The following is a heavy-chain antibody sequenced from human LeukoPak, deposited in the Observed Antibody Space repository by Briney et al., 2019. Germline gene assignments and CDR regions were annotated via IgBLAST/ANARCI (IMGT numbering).Heavy chain of an antibody. CDR2: ISSSSSYI. CDR3: ARSCGGDCYLFDY. Sequence: PGGSLRLSCAASGFTFSSYSMNWVRQAPGKGLEWVASISSSSSYIYYADSVKGRFTISRDNAKNSLYLQMNSLRAEDTAVYYCARSCGGDCYLFDYWGQGTLVTVSS. V-gene: IGHV3-21*01. CDR1: GFTFSSYS. D-gene: IGHD2-21*02. J-gene: IGHJ4*02.